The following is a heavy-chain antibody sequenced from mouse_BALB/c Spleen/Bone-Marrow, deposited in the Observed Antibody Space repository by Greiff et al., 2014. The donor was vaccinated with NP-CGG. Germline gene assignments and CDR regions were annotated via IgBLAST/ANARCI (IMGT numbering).Heavy chain of an antibody. CDR3: ARLYGNYGGYFDY. CDR2: IWGGGST. Sequence: VQRVESGPGLVAPSQSLSITCTVSGFSLSRYSVHWVRQPPGKGLEWLGMIWGGGSTDYNSALKSRLSISKDNSKSQVFLRMNSLQTDDTAMYYCARLYGNYGGYFDYWGQGTTLTVSS. CDR1: GFSLSRYS. J-gene: IGHJ2*01. V-gene: IGHV2-6-4*01. D-gene: IGHD2-10*02.